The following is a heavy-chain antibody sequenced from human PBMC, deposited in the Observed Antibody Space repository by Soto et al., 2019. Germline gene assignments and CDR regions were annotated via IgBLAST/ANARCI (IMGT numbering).Heavy chain of an antibody. Sequence: SETLSLTCAVYGGSFSGYYWTWIRQPPGTGLEWIGEINHSGSTNYNPSLKSRVTISVDTSKNTAYLELNSLISEDTAVYYCATPQDYDGCLDSWGQGTLVTVSS. CDR1: GGSFSGYY. CDR2: INHSGST. D-gene: IGHD3-22*01. J-gene: IGHJ4*02. CDR3: ATPQDYDGCLDS. V-gene: IGHV4-34*01.